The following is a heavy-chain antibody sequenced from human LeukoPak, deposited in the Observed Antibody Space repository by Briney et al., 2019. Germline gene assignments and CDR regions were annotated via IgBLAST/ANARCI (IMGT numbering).Heavy chain of an antibody. CDR3: ARHDDYGRAFDI. CDR2: IYYSGST. D-gene: IGHD4-17*01. Sequence: SETLSLTCTVSGGSISSYYWSWVRQPPGKGLEWIGYIYYSGSTDYNPSLKSRVTISVDTSKNQFPLKLSSVTAADTAVYYCARHDDYGRAFDIWGQGTMVTVSS. CDR1: GGSISSYY. V-gene: IGHV4-59*08. J-gene: IGHJ3*02.